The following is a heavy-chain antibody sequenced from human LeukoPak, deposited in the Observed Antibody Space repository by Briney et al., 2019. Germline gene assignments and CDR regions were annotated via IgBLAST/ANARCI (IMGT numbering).Heavy chain of an antibody. CDR2: VNHSGST. D-gene: IGHD4-17*01. V-gene: IGHV4-34*01. Sequence: SETLSLTCAVYGGSFSGYYRSWIRQPPGKGLEWIGEVNHSGSTNYNPSLKSRVTISVDTSKNQFSLKLSSVTAADTAVYYCARAGDHDYGDYGVDYWGQGTLVTVSS. CDR3: ARAGDHDYGDYGVDY. J-gene: IGHJ4*02. CDR1: GGSFSGYY.